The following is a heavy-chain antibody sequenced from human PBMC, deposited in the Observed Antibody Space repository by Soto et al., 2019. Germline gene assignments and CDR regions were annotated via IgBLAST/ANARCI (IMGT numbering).Heavy chain of an antibody. D-gene: IGHD1-1*01. CDR1: WFAVNTSGGG. J-gene: IGHJ4*02. CDR2: IYWNDER. V-gene: IGHV2-5*01. CDR3: AHQIREATLEY. Sequence: GATIGNPTQTLTLNLSLSWFAVNTSGGGVGLVRQPPGKALEWIALIYWNDERRYSPSLMSRLTITKDTSKNHVVLTMTNMDPMDTATYYGAHQIREATLEYWGQGTLVTVSS.